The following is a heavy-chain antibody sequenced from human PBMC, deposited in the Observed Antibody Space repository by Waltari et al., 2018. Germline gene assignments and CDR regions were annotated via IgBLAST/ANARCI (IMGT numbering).Heavy chain of an antibody. D-gene: IGHD6-19*01. CDR2: ISASGVIT. CDR1: GFNFSSCA. V-gene: IGHV3-23*01. Sequence: EVQLLESGGGLVQPGGSLELSCTASGFNFSSCAISWVRQSPEKGLELVSGISASGVITYYAHSVKGRFTISRDNSKKTLYLQMNSLRAEDTAVYYCAKGLDLFDSWGQGTLVTVSS. CDR3: AKGLDLFDS. J-gene: IGHJ4*02.